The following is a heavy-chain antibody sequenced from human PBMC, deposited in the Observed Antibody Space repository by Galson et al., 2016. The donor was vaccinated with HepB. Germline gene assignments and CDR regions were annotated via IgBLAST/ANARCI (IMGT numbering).Heavy chain of an antibody. J-gene: IGHJ6*02. CDR3: AKEGVRWELLHYYGMDV. CDR2: ISDYGTNI. Sequence: SLRLSCAMSGLTFSKYAMQWVRQAPGKGLEWVAVISDYGTNINYADSVKGRFTISRDNSKNTVDLQLDSLRTEDTAVYYRAKEGVRWELLHYYGMDVWGQGTTVTVSS. V-gene: IGHV3-30-3*02. CDR1: GLTFSKYA. D-gene: IGHD1-26*01.